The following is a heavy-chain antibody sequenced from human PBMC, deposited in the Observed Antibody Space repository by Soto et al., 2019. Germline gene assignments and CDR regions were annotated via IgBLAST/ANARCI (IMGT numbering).Heavy chain of an antibody. CDR3: VQGRYPTMATPLDH. CDR2: ISWDSATV. Sequence: GGSLRLSCSASGFTFDDCAMHWVRQAPGKGPEWVSGISWDSATVGYAESVKGRFTITRDDAKNSLYLQMDSLRREDTALYYCVQGRYPTMATPLDHWGQGTLVTVSS. CDR1: GFTFDDCA. D-gene: IGHD3-9*01. J-gene: IGHJ5*02. V-gene: IGHV3-9*01.